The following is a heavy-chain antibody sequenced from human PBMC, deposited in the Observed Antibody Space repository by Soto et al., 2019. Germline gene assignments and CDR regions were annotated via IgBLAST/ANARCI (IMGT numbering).Heavy chain of an antibody. CDR3: ARVERDIVVVVAASIGGWFDP. CDR1: GFTFSSYW. V-gene: IGHV3-7*01. D-gene: IGHD2-15*01. Sequence: GGSLRLSCAASGFTFSSYWMSWVRQAPGKGLEWVANIKQDGSEKYYVDSVKGRFTISRDNAKNSLYLQTNSLRAEDTAVYYCARVERDIVVVVAASIGGWFDPWGQGTLVTVSS. CDR2: IKQDGSEK. J-gene: IGHJ5*02.